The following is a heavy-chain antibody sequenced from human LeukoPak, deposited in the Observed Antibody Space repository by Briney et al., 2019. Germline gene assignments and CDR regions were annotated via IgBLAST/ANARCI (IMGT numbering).Heavy chain of an antibody. J-gene: IGHJ6*03. V-gene: IGHV5-51*01. CDR1: GYSFTSYW. CDR2: IYPGDSDT. D-gene: IGHD6-6*01. Sequence: GESLKISCKGSGYSFTSYWIGWVRQMPGKGLEWMGIIYPGDSDTRYSPSFQGQVTISADKSISTAYLQWSSLKASDTAMYYCARLGSSSSLNYYYMDVWGKGTTVTVSS. CDR3: ARLGSSSSLNYYYMDV.